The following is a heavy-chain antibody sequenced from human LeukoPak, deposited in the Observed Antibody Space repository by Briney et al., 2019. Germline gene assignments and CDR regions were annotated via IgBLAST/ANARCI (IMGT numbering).Heavy chain of an antibody. D-gene: IGHD3-9*01. CDR1: GGTFSGYY. CDR3: ARGELTFDN. V-gene: IGHV4-34*01. CDR2: INHSGST. Sequence: PSETLSLTCAVYGGTFSGYYWSWIRQPPGKGLEWIGEINHSGSTNYNPSLKSRVTISLDTSKNQFSLRLSAVTAADTAVYYCARGELTFDNWGQGTLVIVSS. J-gene: IGHJ4*02.